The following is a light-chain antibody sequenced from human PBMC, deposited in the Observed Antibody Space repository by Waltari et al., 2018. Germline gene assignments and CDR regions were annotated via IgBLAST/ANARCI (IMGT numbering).Light chain of an antibody. V-gene: IGLV2-14*03. Sequence: QSALTQPASVSGSPGQSITISCTGTATDIGGYNYVSWYQHHPGKAPKLVIFDVSSRPSGISYRFSASKFGNTASLTISGLQPDDEADYYCCSFTSSSTWVFGGGTKLTVL. CDR3: CSFTSSSTWV. CDR1: ATDIGGYNY. CDR2: DVS. J-gene: IGLJ3*02.